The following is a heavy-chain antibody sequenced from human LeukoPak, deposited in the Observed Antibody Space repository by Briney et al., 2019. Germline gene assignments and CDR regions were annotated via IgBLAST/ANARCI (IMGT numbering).Heavy chain of an antibody. CDR1: GFTVGSNY. D-gene: IGHD3-22*01. Sequence: GGSLRLSCAASGFTVGSNYMSWVRQAPGKGLEWGSIIYRGGSTNYADSVKGRFTISRDTSKNPLYLQMNSLSAEDTAVYYCASLSANSSAYFFDYWGQGTLVTVSS. CDR2: IYRGGST. V-gene: IGHV3-66*01. CDR3: ASLSANSSAYFFDY. J-gene: IGHJ4*02.